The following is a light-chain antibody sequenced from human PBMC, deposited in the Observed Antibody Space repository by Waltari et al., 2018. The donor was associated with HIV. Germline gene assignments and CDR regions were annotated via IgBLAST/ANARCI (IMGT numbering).Light chain of an antibody. CDR3: QQYNNWPPLT. CDR1: QSVNSD. J-gene: IGKJ4*01. CDR2: DAS. Sequence: IVMTQSPATLSVSPGERATPSCRASQSVNSDLAWYQPRPGQAPRLLIYDASTMATGIPARFSGSGSETDFTLTISSLQSEDVAVYYCQQYNNWPPLTFGGGTKVEIK. V-gene: IGKV3D-15*01.